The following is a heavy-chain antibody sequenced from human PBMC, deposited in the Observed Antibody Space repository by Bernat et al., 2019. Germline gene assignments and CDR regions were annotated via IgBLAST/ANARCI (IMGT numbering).Heavy chain of an antibody. CDR2: VNAGNGDT. V-gene: IGHV1-3*01. Sequence: QVQLVQSGAEGKKPGASVKVSCKASGYTFTNHAMNWMRQAPGQSLEWMGWVNAGNGDTKHSQKFQGRLTITRDTSASTAYMEVSGLKFQDTAVYYCASGSWNNGRYGPYYFDSWGQGTLVTVSS. CDR1: GYTFTNHA. CDR3: ASGSWNNGRYGPYYFDS. J-gene: IGHJ4*02. D-gene: IGHD1/OR15-1a*01.